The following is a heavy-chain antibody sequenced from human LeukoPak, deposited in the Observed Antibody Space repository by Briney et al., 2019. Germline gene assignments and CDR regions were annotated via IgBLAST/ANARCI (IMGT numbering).Heavy chain of an antibody. V-gene: IGHV3-7*01. CDR1: GFTFSTFG. CDR3: ARDFRSCIGSGICAFDI. J-gene: IGHJ3*02. Sequence: PGGSLRLSCAASGFTFSTFGMSWVRQAPGKGLEWVSNIKQDGTEKYYVDSVKGRFTISRDNAKNSLYLQMNSLRAEDTAVYYCARDFRSCIGSGICAFDIWGQGTMVTVSS. CDR2: IKQDGTEK. D-gene: IGHD3-10*01.